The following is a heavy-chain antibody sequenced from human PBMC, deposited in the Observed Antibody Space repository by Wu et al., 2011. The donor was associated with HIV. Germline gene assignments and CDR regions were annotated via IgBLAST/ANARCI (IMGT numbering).Heavy chain of an antibody. CDR2: ISAYNGDT. D-gene: IGHD4-23*01. V-gene: IGHV1-18*01. J-gene: IGHJ4*02. CDR3: ARGYGGSHLDY. Sequence: SWVRQAPGQGLEWMGWISAYNGDTNYGQKVQGRVTMTTDTSTSTAYMELRSLRSDDTAVYYCARGYGGSHLDYWGQGTLVTVSS.